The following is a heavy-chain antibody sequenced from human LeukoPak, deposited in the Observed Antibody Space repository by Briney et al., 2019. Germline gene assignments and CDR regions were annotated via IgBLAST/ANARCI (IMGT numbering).Heavy chain of an antibody. CDR2: IYYSGST. Sequence: SETLSLTCTVSGGSISSSSYYWGRIRQPPGKGLEWIGSIYYSGSTYYNPSLKSRVTISVDTSKNQFSLELSSVTAADTAVYYCARAKRRDGEIGAFDIWGQGTMVTVSS. CDR3: ARAKRRDGEIGAFDI. CDR1: GGSISSSSYY. V-gene: IGHV4-39*07. J-gene: IGHJ3*02. D-gene: IGHD5-24*01.